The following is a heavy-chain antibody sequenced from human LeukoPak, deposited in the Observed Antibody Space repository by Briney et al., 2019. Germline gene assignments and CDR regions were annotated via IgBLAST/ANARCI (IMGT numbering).Heavy chain of an antibody. Sequence: TSETLSLTCAVYGGSFSGYYWSWIRQPPGKGLEWIGEINHSGSTNYNPSLKSRVTISVDTSKNQFSLKLSSVTAADTAVYYCARDVTATYYFDYWGQGTLVTVSS. V-gene: IGHV4-34*01. J-gene: IGHJ4*02. D-gene: IGHD1-20*01. CDR2: INHSGST. CDR1: GGSFSGYY. CDR3: ARDVTATYYFDY.